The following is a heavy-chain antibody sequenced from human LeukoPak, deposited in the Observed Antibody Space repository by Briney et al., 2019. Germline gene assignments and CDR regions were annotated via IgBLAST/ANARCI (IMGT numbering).Heavy chain of an antibody. CDR3: ARDRGSHGYLEEMGYFDY. CDR1: GFTFSSYA. CDR2: ISYDGDNK. J-gene: IGHJ4*02. D-gene: IGHD5-18*01. V-gene: IGHV3-30-3*01. Sequence: QAGGSLRLSCAASGFTFSSYAMHWVRQTPGKGLEWVTIISYDGDNKYYADFVKGRFTISRDNSENTLDLQMHSLRTDDTAVYYCARDRGSHGYLEEMGYFDYWGQGTLVTVSS.